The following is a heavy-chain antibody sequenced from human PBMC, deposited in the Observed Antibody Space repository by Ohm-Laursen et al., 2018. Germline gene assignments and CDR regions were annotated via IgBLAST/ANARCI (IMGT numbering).Heavy chain of an antibody. Sequence: SLRLSCAASGFTFSSYGMHWVRQAPGKGLEWVAVIWYDGSNKYYADSVKGRFTISRDNSKNTLYLQMNSLRAEDTAVYYCTRVQGKKQWLAYYYGMDVWGQGTTVTVSS. J-gene: IGHJ6*02. CDR2: IWYDGSNK. V-gene: IGHV3-33*01. CDR1: GFTFSSYG. D-gene: IGHD6-19*01. CDR3: TRVQGKKQWLAYYYGMDV.